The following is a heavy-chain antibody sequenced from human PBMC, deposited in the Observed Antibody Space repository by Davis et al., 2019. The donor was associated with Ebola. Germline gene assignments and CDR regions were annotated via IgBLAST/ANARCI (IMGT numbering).Heavy chain of an antibody. CDR1: GFTFSSYT. CDR3: ARMRNFDY. Sequence: GGSLRLSCELSGFTFSSYTTNWVRQAPGKWLEWLSYISSTGSVIFQADSVRGRFTISRHNAKNSLYLPMDSLRDDDSAVYYCARMRNFDYWGQGTLVTVSS. CDR2: ISSTGSVI. J-gene: IGHJ4*01. V-gene: IGHV3-48*02.